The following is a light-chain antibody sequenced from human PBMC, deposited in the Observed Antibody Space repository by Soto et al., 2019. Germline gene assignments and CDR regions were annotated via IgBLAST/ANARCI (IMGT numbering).Light chain of an antibody. CDR2: AAS. CDR3: QHFNSYPWT. V-gene: IGKV1-5*01. Sequence: IPINQSPSTLSASVRDRVTITCRASQSLIRWLAWYQQKPGKAPTLLIYAASSLESGAPSRCSGSGAETEFTLTISSLHPDDVATYYCQHFNSYPWTFGQGTRLDIK. CDR1: QSLIRW. J-gene: IGKJ1*01.